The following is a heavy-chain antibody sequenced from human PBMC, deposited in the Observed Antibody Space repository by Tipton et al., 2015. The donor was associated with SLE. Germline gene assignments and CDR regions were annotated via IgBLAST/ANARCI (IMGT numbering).Heavy chain of an antibody. Sequence: LRLSCTVSGGSISSSSYYWGWIRQPPGKGLEWIGSIYYSGSTYYNPSLKSRVTISVDTSKNQFSLKLSSVTAADTAVYYCARSPGYSSSWYYFDYWGQGTLVTVSS. CDR3: ARSPGYSSSWYYFDY. V-gene: IGHV4-39*01. D-gene: IGHD6-13*01. CDR1: GGSISSSSYY. CDR2: IYYSGST. J-gene: IGHJ4*02.